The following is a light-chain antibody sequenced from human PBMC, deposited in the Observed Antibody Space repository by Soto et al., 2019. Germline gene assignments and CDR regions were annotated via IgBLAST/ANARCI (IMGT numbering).Light chain of an antibody. Sequence: QLVLTQSPSASASLGASVKLTCTMSSGHSSYAIASHGQPPEKGPRYLMKLNSDGSHSKGDGIPDRCSGSSSGAERYLTISSLQAEEEADYYCQTWGTGIVIFGGGTQLTVL. CDR3: QTWGTGIVI. CDR2: LNSDGSH. V-gene: IGLV4-69*01. J-gene: IGLJ2*01. CDR1: SGHSSYA.